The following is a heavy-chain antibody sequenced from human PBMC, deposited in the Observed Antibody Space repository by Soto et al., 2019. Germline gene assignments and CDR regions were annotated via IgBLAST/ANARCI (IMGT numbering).Heavy chain of an antibody. D-gene: IGHD3-16*02. CDR1: GFTFSSYA. Sequence: HPGGSLRLSCAASGFTFSSYAMHWVRQAPGKGLEWVAIMSYDGNNQYYADSVKGRFTISRDNFKNTLYLQMNSLRAEDTAVYYCAKALGELSPESFDYWGQGILVTVSS. V-gene: IGHV3-30*18. J-gene: IGHJ4*02. CDR2: MSYDGNNQ. CDR3: AKALGELSPESFDY.